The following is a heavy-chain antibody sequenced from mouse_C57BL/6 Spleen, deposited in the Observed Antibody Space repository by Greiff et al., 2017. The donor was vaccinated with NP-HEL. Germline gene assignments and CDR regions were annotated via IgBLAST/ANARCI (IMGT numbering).Heavy chain of an antibody. CDR2: IDPNSGGT. Sequence: QVQLKQPGAELVKPGASVKLSCKASGYTFTSYWMHWVKQRPGRGLEWIGRIDPNSGGTKYNEKFKSKATLTVDKPSSTAYMQLSSLTSEDSAVYYCARAYSNSWFAYWGQGTLVTVSA. D-gene: IGHD2-5*01. CDR1: GYTFTSYW. CDR3: ARAYSNSWFAY. J-gene: IGHJ3*01. V-gene: IGHV1-72*01.